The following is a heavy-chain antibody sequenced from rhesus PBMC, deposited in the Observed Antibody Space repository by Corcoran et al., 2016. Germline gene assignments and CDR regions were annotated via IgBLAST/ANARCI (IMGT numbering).Heavy chain of an antibody. V-gene: IGHV5-2*01. D-gene: IGHD3-28*01. CDR3: AKRDGSGYYWYFDL. J-gene: IGHJ2*01. CDR2: IDPSDSDT. Sequence: EVQLVQSGAEVKRPGASLNLSCNTSGYSFTSYWISWVRQMPGKGLEWMGAIDPSDSDTRYSPSFQGQVTISADKSISTTYLQWSSLKASDSATDYCAKRDGSGYYWYFDLWGPGTPITISS. CDR1: GYSFTSYW.